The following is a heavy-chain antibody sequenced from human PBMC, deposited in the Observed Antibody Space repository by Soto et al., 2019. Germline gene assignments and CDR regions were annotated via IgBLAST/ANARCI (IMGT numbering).Heavy chain of an antibody. CDR3: AKDFYSLYSSSWDY. CDR1: GFTFHFYG. V-gene: IGHV3-30*18. D-gene: IGHD6-13*01. J-gene: IGHJ4*02. CDR2: ISSDGNNK. Sequence: GXSRRLSCAASGFTFHFYGMHWVRQAPGKGLEWVAVISSDGNNKHYVDSVKGRFTISRDNSKNTLYLQMNSLRAEDTAVYYCAKDFYSLYSSSWDYWGQGALVTVSS.